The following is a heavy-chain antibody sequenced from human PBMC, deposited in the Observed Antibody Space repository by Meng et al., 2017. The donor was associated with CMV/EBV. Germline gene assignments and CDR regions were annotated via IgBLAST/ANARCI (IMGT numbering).Heavy chain of an antibody. CDR1: GFTFSSYE. CDR3: ARAKSSGYYYVGYWYFDL. Sequence: GGSLRLSCAASGFTFSSYEMNWVRQAPGKGLEWVSCISSSGSTIYYADSVKGRFTISRDNARNSLYLQMNSLRAEDTAVYYCARAKSSGYYYVGYWYFDLWGRGTLVTVSS. CDR2: ISSSGSTI. J-gene: IGHJ2*01. D-gene: IGHD3-22*01. V-gene: IGHV3-48*03.